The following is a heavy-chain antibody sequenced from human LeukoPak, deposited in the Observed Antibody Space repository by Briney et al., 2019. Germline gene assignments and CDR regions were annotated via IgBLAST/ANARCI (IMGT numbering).Heavy chain of an antibody. V-gene: IGHV3-30*02. CDR1: GFTFSSYG. Sequence: PGGSLRLSCAASGFTFSSYGMHWVRQAPGKGLEWVAFIRYDGSNKYYADSVKGRFTISRDNSKNTLYLQMNSLRAEDTAVYYCAKQRYNPNSDFDYWGQGTLVTVSS. J-gene: IGHJ4*02. CDR2: IRYDGSNK. CDR3: AKQRYNPNSDFDY. D-gene: IGHD1-1*01.